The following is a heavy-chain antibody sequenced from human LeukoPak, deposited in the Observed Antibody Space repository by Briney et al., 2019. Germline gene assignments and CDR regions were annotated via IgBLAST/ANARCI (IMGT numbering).Heavy chain of an antibody. J-gene: IGHJ5*02. CDR2: IRYDGSNK. CDR1: GFTFSSYG. CDR3: ARVSLEDYYDSSGYHVRDNWFDP. V-gene: IGHV3-30*02. Sequence: GGSLRLSCAASGFTFSSYGMHWVRQAPGKGLEWVAFIRYDGSNKYYADSVKGRFTISRDNAKNSLYLQMNSLRAEDTAVYYCARVSLEDYYDSSGYHVRDNWFDPWGQGTLVTVSS. D-gene: IGHD3-22*01.